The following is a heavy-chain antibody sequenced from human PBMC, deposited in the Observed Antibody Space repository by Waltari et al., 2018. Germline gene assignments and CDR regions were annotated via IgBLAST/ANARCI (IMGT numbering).Heavy chain of an antibody. J-gene: IGHJ6*02. CDR2: INDVGTTT. Sequence: EAQLVISGGGLVQPGGSLRLSCAASGFTVSYYDMNWVRQAPGKGLESISYINDVGTTTHYADSVKGRFTISRDNAKNAVYLQMTSLRDEDTALYYCARDWRNLGMDVWGQGTTVTVSS. V-gene: IGHV3-48*03. CDR3: ARDWRNLGMDV. D-gene: IGHD3-3*01. CDR1: GFTVSYYD.